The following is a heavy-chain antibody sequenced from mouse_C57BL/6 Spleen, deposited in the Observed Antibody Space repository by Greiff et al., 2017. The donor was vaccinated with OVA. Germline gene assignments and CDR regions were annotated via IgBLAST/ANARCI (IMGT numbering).Heavy chain of an antibody. CDR3: AREGLITTVVALDY. J-gene: IGHJ2*01. D-gene: IGHD1-1*01. CDR1: GYTFTSYW. CDR2: INPSNGGT. Sequence: QVQLQQPGTELVKPGASVKLSCKASGYTFTSYWMHWVKQRPGQGLEWIGNINPSNGGTTYNEKFKSKATLTVDKSSSTAYMQLSSLTSEDSAVYYCAREGLITTVVALDYWGQGTTLTVSS. V-gene: IGHV1-53*01.